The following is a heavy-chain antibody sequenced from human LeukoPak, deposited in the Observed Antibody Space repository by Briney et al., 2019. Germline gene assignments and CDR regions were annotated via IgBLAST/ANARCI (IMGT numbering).Heavy chain of an antibody. J-gene: IGHJ3*02. V-gene: IGHV4-61*01. Sequence: SETLSLTCTVSGGSISSSSYYWGWIRQPPGKGLEWIGYIYYSGSTNYNPSLKSRVTISVDTSKNQFSLKLSSVTAADTAVYYCARDSSGSGTFDIWGQGTMVTVSS. CDR1: GGSISSSSYY. D-gene: IGHD3-10*01. CDR3: ARDSSGSGTFDI. CDR2: IYYSGST.